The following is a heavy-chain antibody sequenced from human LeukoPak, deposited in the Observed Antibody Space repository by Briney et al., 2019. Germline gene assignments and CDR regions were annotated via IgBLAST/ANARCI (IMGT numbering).Heavy chain of an antibody. Sequence: PGGSLRLSCAASGFTFNRYAMHWVRQAPGKGLEWVAVISYDGSNKYYADSVKGRFTISRDNSKNTLYLQMNSLRAEDTAVYYCAKEGFTFGGLTPSRDATYYFDYWGQGTLVTVSS. CDR2: ISYDGSNK. CDR3: AKEGFTFGGLTPSRDATYYFDY. CDR1: GFTFNRYA. J-gene: IGHJ4*02. D-gene: IGHD3-16*01. V-gene: IGHV3-30*18.